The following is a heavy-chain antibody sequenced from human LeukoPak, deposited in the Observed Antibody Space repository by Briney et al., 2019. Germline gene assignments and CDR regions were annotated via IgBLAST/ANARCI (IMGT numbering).Heavy chain of an antibody. Sequence: GWSLRLSCAASGFSFSSYWMSWVRQAPGKGLEWVADIKQDGSKKYYVDSVKGRFTISRDNAKNSLYLQMNSLRAEDTAVYYCARHNPYSSGWYCFDDWGQGTLVTVSS. CDR1: GFSFSSYW. J-gene: IGHJ4*02. V-gene: IGHV3-7*02. CDR2: IKQDGSKK. D-gene: IGHD6-13*01. CDR3: ARHNPYSSGWYCFDD.